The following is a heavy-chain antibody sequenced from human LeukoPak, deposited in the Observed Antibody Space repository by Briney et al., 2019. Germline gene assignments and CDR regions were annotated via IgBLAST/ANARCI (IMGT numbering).Heavy chain of an antibody. D-gene: IGHD3-10*01. CDR3: TRGSGSYFY. Sequence: PGGSLRLSCVASGFTFSTYEMNWIRQAPGKGLEWVSYISGSGRTIYHADSVKDRFTISRDNAKNSLYLQMNSLRAEDTAIYYCTRGSGSYFYWGQGTLVTVSS. J-gene: IGHJ4*02. CDR1: GFTFSTYE. V-gene: IGHV3-48*03. CDR2: ISGSGRTI.